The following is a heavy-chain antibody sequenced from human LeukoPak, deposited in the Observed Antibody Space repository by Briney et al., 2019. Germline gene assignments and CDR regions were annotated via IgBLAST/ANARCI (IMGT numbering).Heavy chain of an antibody. CDR3: AKDIQGAN. CDR2: ISASGGST. D-gene: IGHD5-18*01. CDR1: GFTFSFAA. Sequence: GGSLRLSCAASGFTFSFAAMTWVRQDPGKGLEWVSLISASGGSTYYADSVKGRFTISRDNSKNTVYLQMNSLRAEDTALYYCAKDIQGANWGQGTLVTVSS. J-gene: IGHJ4*02. V-gene: IGHV3-23*01.